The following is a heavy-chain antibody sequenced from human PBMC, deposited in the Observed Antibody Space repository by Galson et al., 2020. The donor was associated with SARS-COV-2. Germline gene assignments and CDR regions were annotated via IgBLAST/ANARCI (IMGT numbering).Heavy chain of an antibody. D-gene: IGHD5-12*01. Sequence: SVKVSCKASGGTFSSYAISWVRQAPGQGLEWMGGIIPIFGTANYAQKFQGRVTITADESTSTAYMELSSLRSEDTAVYYCARSEVALFAFDIWGQGTMVTVSS. V-gene: IGHV1-69*13. CDR2: IIPIFGTA. CDR3: ARSEVALFAFDI. CDR1: GGTFSSYA. J-gene: IGHJ3*02.